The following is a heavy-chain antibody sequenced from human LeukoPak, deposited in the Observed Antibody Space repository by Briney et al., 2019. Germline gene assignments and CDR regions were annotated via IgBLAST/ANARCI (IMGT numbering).Heavy chain of an antibody. V-gene: IGHV3-30*03. CDR3: ARDQGSSRYFDY. Sequence: GGSLRLSCAASGFTVSSNYMTWVRQAPGKGLEWVAVISYDGSNKYYADSVKGRFTISRDNSKNTLYLQMNSLRAEDTAVYYCARDQGSSRYFDYWGQGTLVTVSS. J-gene: IGHJ4*02. CDR2: ISYDGSNK. D-gene: IGHD6-6*01. CDR1: GFTVSSNY.